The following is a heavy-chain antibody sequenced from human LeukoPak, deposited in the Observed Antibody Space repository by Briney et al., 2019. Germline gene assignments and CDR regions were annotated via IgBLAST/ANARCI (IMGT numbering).Heavy chain of an antibody. Sequence: GGSLRLSCAASGFTFDDYAMHWVRQAPGKGLEWVSGISWNSGSIGYADSVKGRFTISRDNAKNSLYLQMNSLRAEDMALYYCARVIRVGDYGGIFDYWGQGTLVTVSS. CDR2: ISWNSGSI. J-gene: IGHJ4*02. V-gene: IGHV3-9*03. CDR1: GFTFDDYA. CDR3: ARVIRVGDYGGIFDY. D-gene: IGHD4-23*01.